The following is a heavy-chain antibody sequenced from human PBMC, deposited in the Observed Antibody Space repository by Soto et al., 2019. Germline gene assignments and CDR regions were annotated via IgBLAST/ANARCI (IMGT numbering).Heavy chain of an antibody. CDR3: ARTNRGWGIDY. V-gene: IGHV4-31*03. CDR2: IYYSGST. D-gene: IGHD7-27*01. Sequence: QVQLQESGPGLVKPSQTLSLTCTVSGGSISSGGYYWGWIRQHPGKGLEWIGYIYYSGSTYYNPSLKSRVTISVDTSKNQFSLKLSSVTAADTAVYYCARTNRGWGIDYWGQGTLVTVSS. J-gene: IGHJ4*02. CDR1: GGSISSGGYY.